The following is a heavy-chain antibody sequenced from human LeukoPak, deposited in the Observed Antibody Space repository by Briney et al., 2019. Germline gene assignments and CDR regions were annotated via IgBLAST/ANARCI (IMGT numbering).Heavy chain of an antibody. CDR2: ISGNAART. V-gene: IGHV3-23*01. D-gene: IGHD3-3*01. CDR1: RFTFIRFA. CDR3: ARVPFLEWLTYFDS. Sequence: GGSLRLSCVASRFTFIRFAVNWVRQAPGKGLEWVSAISGNAARTYFADSVKGRFTISRDNSKNTLYLEMNSLRAEDTAIYYCARVPFLEWLTYFDSWGQGTLVTVSS. J-gene: IGHJ4*02.